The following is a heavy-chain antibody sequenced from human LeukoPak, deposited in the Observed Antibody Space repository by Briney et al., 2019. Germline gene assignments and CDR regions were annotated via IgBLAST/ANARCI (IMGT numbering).Heavy chain of an antibody. Sequence: SETLSLTCTVSGGSITSGSFYWSWIRQPAGKGLEWIGRIYTSGSTNYNPSLKSRVTISVDTSKNQFFLNLSSVTAADTAVYYCARVSGYDWESFYDHWGQGTLVTVSS. V-gene: IGHV4-61*02. CDR1: GGSITSGSFY. J-gene: IGHJ4*02. CDR2: IYTSGST. CDR3: ARVSGYDWESFYDH. D-gene: IGHD5-12*01.